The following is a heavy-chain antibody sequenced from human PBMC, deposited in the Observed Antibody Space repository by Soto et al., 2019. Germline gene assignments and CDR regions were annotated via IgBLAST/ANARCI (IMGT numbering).Heavy chain of an antibody. CDR2: MEPSTGRR. Sequence: QVQLVQSGAEVREPGASVKVSCKASGYSFTSLDINWVRQTAGQGLEWMGWMEPSTGRRGYAQKFQGRVTMTRDTSINTAYMELTTLTSDDTAFYYCARGVSAGVDYWGQGTLVIVSS. V-gene: IGHV1-8*01. J-gene: IGHJ4*02. D-gene: IGHD1-26*01. CDR3: ARGVSAGVDY. CDR1: GYSFTSLD.